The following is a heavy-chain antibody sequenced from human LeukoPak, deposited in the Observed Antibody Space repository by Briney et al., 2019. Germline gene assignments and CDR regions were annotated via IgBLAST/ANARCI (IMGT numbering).Heavy chain of an antibody. CDR2: IYYSGSP. D-gene: IGHD6-25*01. Sequence: SETLSLTCTVSGGSISVGSYYWGWIRQPPGKGLEWIGSIYYSGSPYYSPSLKSRVTISVDTSQNQFSLKLSSVTAADTAVYYCARSGGYGLFDYWGQGILVTVSS. CDR3: ARSGGYGLFDY. V-gene: IGHV4-39*01. J-gene: IGHJ4*02. CDR1: GGSISVGSYY.